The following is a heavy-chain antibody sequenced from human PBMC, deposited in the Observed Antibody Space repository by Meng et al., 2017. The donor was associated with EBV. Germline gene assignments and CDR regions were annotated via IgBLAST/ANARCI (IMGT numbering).Heavy chain of an antibody. CDR3: ARVGIAVAGTGDY. D-gene: IGHD6-19*01. CDR2: INPNSGGT. J-gene: IGHJ4*02. V-gene: IGHV1-2*06. Sequence: VQRVQSGDEVKKPRDSVKGSCTASGYTFTGYYMHWVRQAPGQGLEWMGRINPNSGGTNYAQKFQGRVTMTRDTSISTAYMELSRLRSDDTAVYYCARVGIAVAGTGDYWGQGTLVTVSS. CDR1: GYTFTGYY.